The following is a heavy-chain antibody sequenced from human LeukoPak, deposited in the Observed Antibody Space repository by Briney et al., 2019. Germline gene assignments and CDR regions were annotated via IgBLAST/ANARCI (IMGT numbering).Heavy chain of an antibody. Sequence: PGGSLRLSCSASGFNFNYFAMSWVRQAPGKRLEWVSTLDDSGSGGSYADSVRGRFTISRDNSKNMVYLQMHSLRVDDSAVYYCSRIKYGGNSGYHFDYWGQGTLVTVSS. J-gene: IGHJ4*02. CDR2: LDDSGSGG. V-gene: IGHV3-23*05. CDR3: SRIKYGGNSGYHFDY. CDR1: GFNFNYFA. D-gene: IGHD4-23*01.